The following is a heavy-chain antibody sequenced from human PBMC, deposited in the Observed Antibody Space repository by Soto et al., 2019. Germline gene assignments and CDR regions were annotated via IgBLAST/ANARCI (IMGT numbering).Heavy chain of an antibody. D-gene: IGHD1-26*01. CDR1: GYTFTKYA. Sequence: QVQLVQSGAEVKKPGASVKVSFKASGYTFTKYAMHWVRQAPGQRLEWMGWINAGNGNTKYTQKFQGRVTITRDTSASTAYMELSSLRSEDTAVYYCARGMVGGTSQVWGQGTLVTVSS. J-gene: IGHJ4*02. CDR3: ARGMVGGTSQV. CDR2: INAGNGNT. V-gene: IGHV1-3*01.